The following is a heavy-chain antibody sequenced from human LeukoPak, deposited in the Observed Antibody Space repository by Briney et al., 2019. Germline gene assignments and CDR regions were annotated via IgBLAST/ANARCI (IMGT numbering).Heavy chain of an antibody. D-gene: IGHD3-16*02. CDR3: ARARGGNHRYPFDL. V-gene: IGHV3-30*03. J-gene: IGHJ4*02. CDR2: RSYDGSNK. Sequence: PGRSLRLSCAVSGFTLSDYGMHWVRQAPGKGLEWVAVRSYDGSNKYYADSVKGRFTISRDNSKNTLYLQMSSLGVEDTAVYYCARARGGNHRYPFDLWGQGTLVTVSS. CDR1: GFTLSDYG.